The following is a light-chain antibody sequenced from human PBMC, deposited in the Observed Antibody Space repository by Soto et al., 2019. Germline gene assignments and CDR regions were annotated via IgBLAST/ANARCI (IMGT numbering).Light chain of an antibody. CDR2: LDSDGSH. J-gene: IGLJ2*01. V-gene: IGLV4-69*01. Sequence: QSVLTQSPSASASLGASVKLTCTLSSGHSSYAIAWHQQQPEQGPRYLMKLDSDGSHTKGDAIPDRFSGSSSGAERYLTISSLQSEDEADYYCQTWGTGIHLVFGGGTKLTVL. CDR3: QTWGTGIHLV. CDR1: SGHSSYA.